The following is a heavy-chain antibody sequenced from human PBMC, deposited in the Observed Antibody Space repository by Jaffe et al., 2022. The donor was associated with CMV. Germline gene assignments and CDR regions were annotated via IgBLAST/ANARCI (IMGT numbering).Heavy chain of an antibody. V-gene: IGHV3-64D*06. D-gene: IGHD4-17*01. Sequence: EVQLVESGGGLVQPGGSLRLSCSASGFTFSSYAMHWVRQAPGKGLEYVSAISSNGGSTYYADSVKGRFTISRDNSKNTLYLQMSSLRAEDTAVYYCVKTTSDPVYYYYYYMDVWGKGTTVTVSS. CDR1: GFTFSSYA. CDR2: ISSNGGST. J-gene: IGHJ6*03. CDR3: VKTTSDPVYYYYYYMDV.